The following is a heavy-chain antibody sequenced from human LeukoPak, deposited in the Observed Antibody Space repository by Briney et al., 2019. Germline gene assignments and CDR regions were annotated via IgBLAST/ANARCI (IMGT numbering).Heavy chain of an antibody. CDR1: SFTFSSYS. J-gene: IGHJ4*02. CDR3: ARDAGYSYGFGDGTFDY. D-gene: IGHD5-18*01. Sequence: PGGSLRLSCAASSFTFSSYSMNWVRQAPGKGLEWVSFISSSGDTIYYADSVKGRFTISRDNAKNSLYLQMNSLRAEDTAVYYCARDAGYSYGFGDGTFDYWGQGTLVTVSS. V-gene: IGHV3-48*04. CDR2: ISSSGDTI.